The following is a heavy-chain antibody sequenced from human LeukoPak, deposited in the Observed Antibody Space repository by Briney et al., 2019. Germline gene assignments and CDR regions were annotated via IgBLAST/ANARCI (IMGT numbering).Heavy chain of an antibody. J-gene: IGHJ4*02. D-gene: IGHD2-2*01. V-gene: IGHV5-51*01. CDR3: ARQARGYCSSTSCYLGPDY. Sequence: GESLKISCKASSYSFTDYWIGWVRQMPGQGLGWMGIVYPAGSQTIYSLSFQGQVTISVDRSTRTAYLQWNTLKASDTAMYYCARQARGYCSSTSCYLGPDYWGQGTLVTVSS. CDR1: SYSFTDYW. CDR2: VYPAGSQT.